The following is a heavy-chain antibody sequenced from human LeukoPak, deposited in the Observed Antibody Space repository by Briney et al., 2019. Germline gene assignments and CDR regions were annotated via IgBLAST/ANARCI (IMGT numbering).Heavy chain of an antibody. V-gene: IGHV1-69*13. J-gene: IGHJ4*02. CDR2: IIPIFGTA. CDR1: GYTFTSYG. D-gene: IGHD5-24*01. CDR3: ARGPKPRWLQLPEYYFDY. Sequence: ASVKVSCKASGYTFTSYGISWVRQAPGQGLEWMGGIIPIFGTANYAQKFQGRVTITADESTSTAYMELSSLRSEDTAVYYCARGPKPRWLQLPEYYFDYWGQGTLVTVSS.